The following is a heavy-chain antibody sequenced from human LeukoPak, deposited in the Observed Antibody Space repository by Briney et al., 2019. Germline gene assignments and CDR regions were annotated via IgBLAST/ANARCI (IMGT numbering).Heavy chain of an antibody. J-gene: IGHJ2*01. V-gene: IGHV1-18*01. Sequence: ASVTVSCKASGYTFTSYGIIWVRQAPGQGLEWMGWISAYNGNTNYAQKLQGRVTMTTDTSTSTAYMELRSLRSGDAAVYYCARSGSSSRGWYFDLWGRGTLVTVSS. CDR3: ARSGSSSRGWYFDL. CDR1: GYTFTSYG. D-gene: IGHD6-13*01. CDR2: ISAYNGNT.